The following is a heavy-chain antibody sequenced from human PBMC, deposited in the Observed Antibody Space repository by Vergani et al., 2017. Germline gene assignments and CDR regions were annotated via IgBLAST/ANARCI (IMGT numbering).Heavy chain of an antibody. CDR1: GFSLSTSGMR. Sequence: QVTLKESGPALVKPTQTLTLTCTFSGFSLSTSGMRVSWIRQPPGKALEWLARIDWDDDKFYSTSLKTRLTISKDTSKNQVVLTMTNMDPVDTATYYCAKDLRMVRGAFDYWGQGTLVTVSS. J-gene: IGHJ4*02. V-gene: IGHV2-70*04. D-gene: IGHD3-10*01. CDR3: AKDLRMVRGAFDY. CDR2: IDWDDDK.